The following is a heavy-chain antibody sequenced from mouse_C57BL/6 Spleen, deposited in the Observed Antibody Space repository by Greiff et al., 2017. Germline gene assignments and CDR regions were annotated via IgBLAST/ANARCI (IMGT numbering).Heavy chain of an antibody. V-gene: IGHV5-6*01. CDR1: GFTFSSYG. J-gene: IGHJ3*01. Sequence: EVKLVESGGDLVKPGGSLKFSCAASGFTFSSYGMSWVRQTPDKRLEWVATISSGGSYTYYPDSVKGRFTISRDNAKNTLYLQMSSLKSEDTAMYYCARITTVVEGAWFAYWGQGTLVTVSA. CDR2: ISSGGSYT. D-gene: IGHD1-1*01. CDR3: ARITTVVEGAWFAY.